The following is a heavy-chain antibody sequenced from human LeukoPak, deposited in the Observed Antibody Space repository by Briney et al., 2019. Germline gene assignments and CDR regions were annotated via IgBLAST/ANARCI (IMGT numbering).Heavy chain of an antibody. D-gene: IGHD1-26*01. CDR2: ISYDGSNK. CDR3: AKGPRSGSYSDH. J-gene: IGHJ4*02. V-gene: IGHV3-30*18. CDR1: GFTFSSYG. Sequence: GGSLRLSCAASGFTFSSYGMHWVRQAPGKGLEWVAVISYDGSNKYYADSVKGRFTISRDNSKNTLYLQMNSLRAEDTAVYYCAKGPRSGSYSDHWGQGTLVTVSS.